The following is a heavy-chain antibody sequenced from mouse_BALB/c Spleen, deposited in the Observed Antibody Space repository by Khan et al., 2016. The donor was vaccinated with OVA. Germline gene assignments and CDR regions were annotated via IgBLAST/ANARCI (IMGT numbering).Heavy chain of an antibody. V-gene: IGHV1S81*02. J-gene: IGHJ2*01. CDR3: ARMKKIVVTYFDY. Sequence: QVQLKQSGAELVKAGASVKMSCKASGYTFTSYWMHWVKQRLGQGLEWFAETNPTNGRTYYNEKFKSKATLTVDKSSSTAYMLLICPTVENAAVYYCARMKKIVVTYFDYGGQGTTLTVAA. D-gene: IGHD1-1*01. CDR2: TNPTNGRT. CDR1: GYTFTSYW.